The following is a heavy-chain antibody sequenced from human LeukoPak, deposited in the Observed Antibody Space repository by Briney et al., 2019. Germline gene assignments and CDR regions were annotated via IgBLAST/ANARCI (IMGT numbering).Heavy chain of an antibody. J-gene: IGHJ4*02. D-gene: IGHD6-19*01. Sequence: GGSLRLSCAASGFTFSSYWMHWVRQAPGKGLVWVSRINSDGTYTAYADSVKGRFTISKDNAKNTLFLQMNGLRDDDTAVYYCARVGYGSGWVGNYWGQGTLVSVSS. CDR2: INSDGTYT. CDR1: GFTFSSYW. V-gene: IGHV3-74*01. CDR3: ARVGYGSGWVGNY.